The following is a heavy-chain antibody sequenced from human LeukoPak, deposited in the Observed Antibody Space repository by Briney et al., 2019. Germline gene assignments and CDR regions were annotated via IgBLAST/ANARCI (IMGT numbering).Heavy chain of an antibody. CDR1: GGSISSSSYY. J-gene: IGHJ4*02. Sequence: PSETLSLTCTVSGGSISSSSYYWVWIRQPPGKGLEWIGSIYYSGSTYYNPSLKSRVTISVDTSMNQFSLKLSSVTAADTAEYYCARSCSGSSCYSKGSFDYWGQGTLVTVSS. D-gene: IGHD2-15*01. V-gene: IGHV4-39*01. CDR3: ARSCSGSSCYSKGSFDY. CDR2: IYYSGST.